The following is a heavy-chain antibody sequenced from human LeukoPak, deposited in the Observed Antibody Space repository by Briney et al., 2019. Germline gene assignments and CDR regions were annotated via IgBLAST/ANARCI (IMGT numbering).Heavy chain of an antibody. CDR1: GFTFSSYA. Sequence: GGSLRLSCAASGFTFSSYAMHWVRQAPGKGLEWVAVISYDGSNKYYADSVKGRFTISRDNSKNTLYLQMNSLRAEDTAVYYRARSGMAYATDADYWGQGTLVTVSS. J-gene: IGHJ4*02. D-gene: IGHD2-8*01. CDR2: ISYDGSNK. V-gene: IGHV3-30-3*01. CDR3: ARSGMAYATDADY.